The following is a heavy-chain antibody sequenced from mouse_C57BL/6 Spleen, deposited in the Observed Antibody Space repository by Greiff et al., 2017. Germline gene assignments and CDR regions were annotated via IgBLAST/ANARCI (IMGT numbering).Heavy chain of an antibody. CDR1: GYSFTDYN. D-gene: IGHD2-1*01. CDR3: AREGGNYRYWYFDV. V-gene: IGHV1-39*01. Sequence: VQLKESGPELVKPGASVKISCKASGYSFTDYNMNWVKQSNGKSLEWIGVINPNYGTTSYNQKFKGKATLTVDQSSSTAYMQLNSLTSEDSAVYYCAREGGNYRYWYFDVWGTGTTVTVSS. J-gene: IGHJ1*03. CDR2: INPNYGTT.